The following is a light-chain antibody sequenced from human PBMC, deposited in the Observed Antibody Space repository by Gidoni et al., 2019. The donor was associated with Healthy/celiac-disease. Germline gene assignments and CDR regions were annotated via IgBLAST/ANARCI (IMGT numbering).Light chain of an antibody. CDR3: QQYYSTPLT. Sequence: DIVMTQSPDYLAGSLGERATLNCKSSQSVLYSSNNKNYLAWYQQKPGQPPKLLIYWASTRESGVPDRFSGSGSGTDFTLTISSLQAEDVAVYYCQQYYSTPLTFGQGTKLEIK. V-gene: IGKV4-1*01. CDR1: QSVLYSSNNKNY. J-gene: IGKJ2*01. CDR2: WAS.